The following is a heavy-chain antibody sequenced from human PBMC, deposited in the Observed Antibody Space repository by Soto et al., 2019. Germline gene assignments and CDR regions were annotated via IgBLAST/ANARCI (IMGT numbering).Heavy chain of an antibody. CDR3: ASLPSSSWYNI. J-gene: IGHJ4*02. CDR2: IWYDGSNK. CDR1: GFTFSRYG. V-gene: IGHV3-33*01. Sequence: PGGSLRLSCAASGFTFSRYGMHWVRQAPGKGLEWVAVIWYDGSNKYYADSVKGRFTISRDNSKNTLYLQMNSLRAEDTAVYYCASLPSSSWYNIWGQGTLVTVS. D-gene: IGHD6-13*01.